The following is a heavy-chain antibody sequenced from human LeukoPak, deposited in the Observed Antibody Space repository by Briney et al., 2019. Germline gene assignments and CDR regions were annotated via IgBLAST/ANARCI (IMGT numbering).Heavy chain of an antibody. CDR2: INPNSGGT. D-gene: IGHD3-3*01. J-gene: IGHJ4*02. CDR3: ARPIRFLEWIRFDY. CDR1: GYTFTGYY. Sequence: ASVKVSCKASGYTFTGYYMHWVRQAPGQGLEWMGWINPNSGGTNYAQKFQGRVTMTRDTSISTAYMELSRLRSDDTAVYYCARPIRFLEWIRFDYWGQGTLVTVSS. V-gene: IGHV1-2*02.